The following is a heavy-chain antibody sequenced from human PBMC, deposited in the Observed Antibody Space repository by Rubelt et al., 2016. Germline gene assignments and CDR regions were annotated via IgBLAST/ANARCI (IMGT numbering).Heavy chain of an antibody. V-gene: IGHV4-34*01. CDR2: INHSGST. CDR1: GGSFSGYY. D-gene: IGHD3-10*01. J-gene: IGHJ5*02. Sequence: QVHLQQWGAGLLKPSETLSLRCAVYGGSFSGYYWSWIRQPPGKGLEWIGEINHSGSTNYNPSLKNRVTISVVRSKNQFSLKLGSVTGADTAVYYCARQQGAGTFGWFDPWGQGTLVTVAS. CDR3: ARQQGAGTFGWFDP.